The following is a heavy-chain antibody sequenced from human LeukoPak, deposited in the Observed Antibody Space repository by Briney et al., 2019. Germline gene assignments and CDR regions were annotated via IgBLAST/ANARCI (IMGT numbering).Heavy chain of an antibody. J-gene: IGHJ3*02. V-gene: IGHV4-61*02. CDR1: GGSISSGSYY. Sequence: PSETLSLTCTVSGGSISSGSYYWSWIRQPAGKGLEWIGRIYTSGSTNYNPSLKSRVTMSVDTSKNQFSLKLSSVTAADTAVYYCARDLTVTTSAFDIWGQGTMVTVSS. CDR3: ARDLTVTTSAFDI. CDR2: IYTSGST. D-gene: IGHD4-17*01.